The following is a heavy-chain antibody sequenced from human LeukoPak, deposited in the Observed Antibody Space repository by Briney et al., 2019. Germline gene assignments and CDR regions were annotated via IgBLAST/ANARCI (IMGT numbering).Heavy chain of an antibody. J-gene: IGHJ4*02. CDR2: VYYSGST. D-gene: IGHD2-15*01. Sequence: PSETLSLTCVVSGGSVSGYYWGWIRQPPGRGLEWIGYVYYSGSTNYNPSFKSRITISVDTSRNQFSLQLGSVTAADTAVYYCARIHRYCSGGACYVLDNWGQGTLVAVSS. CDR1: GGSVSGYY. CDR3: ARIHRYCSGGACYVLDN. V-gene: IGHV4-59*02.